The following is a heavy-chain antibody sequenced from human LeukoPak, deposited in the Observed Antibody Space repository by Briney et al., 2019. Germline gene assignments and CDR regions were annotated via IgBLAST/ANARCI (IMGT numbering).Heavy chain of an antibody. Sequence: SETLSLTCTVSGGSISSYYWSWIRQPPGKGLEWIGEINHSGSTNYNPSLKSRVTISVDTSKNQFSLKLSSVTAADTAVYYCATLTYYYDSSGYYRPINWFDPWGQGTLVTVSS. V-gene: IGHV4-34*01. CDR2: INHSGST. CDR1: GGSISSYY. J-gene: IGHJ5*02. D-gene: IGHD3-22*01. CDR3: ATLTYYYDSSGYYRPINWFDP.